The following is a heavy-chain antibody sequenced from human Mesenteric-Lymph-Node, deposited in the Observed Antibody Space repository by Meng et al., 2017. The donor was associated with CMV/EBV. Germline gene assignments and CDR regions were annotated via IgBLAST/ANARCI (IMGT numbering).Heavy chain of an antibody. V-gene: IGHV4-39*07. D-gene: IGHD6-19*01. CDR3: ARDPVSRLDP. Sequence: VFGDSMSSRSNYWGWILQPPGKGLEWIASMHYSGITFYNPALRRRTTISIDTSKKQFSLNLSSMTAADTAVYYCARDPVSRLDPWGQGTLVTVSS. CDR2: MHYSGIT. J-gene: IGHJ5*02. CDR1: GDSMSSRSNY.